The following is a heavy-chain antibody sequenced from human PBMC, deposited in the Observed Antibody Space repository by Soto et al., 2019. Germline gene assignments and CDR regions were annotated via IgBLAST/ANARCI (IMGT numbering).Heavy chain of an antibody. D-gene: IGHD6-19*01. CDR2: ISAYNGNT. J-gene: IGHJ6*02. V-gene: IGHV1-18*04. CDR1: GYTFTSYG. CDR3: ARDWAVAEYYYYYGMDV. Sequence: VASVKVSCKASGYTFTSYGISWVRQAPGQGLEWMGWISAYNGNTNYAQKLQGRVTMTTGTSTSTAYMELRSLRSDDTAVYYCARDWAVAEYYYYYGMDVWGQGTTVTVSS.